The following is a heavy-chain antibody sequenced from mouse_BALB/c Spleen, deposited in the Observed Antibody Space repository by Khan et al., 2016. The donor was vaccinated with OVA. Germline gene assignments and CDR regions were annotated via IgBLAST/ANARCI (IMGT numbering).Heavy chain of an antibody. CDR1: GYTFTSYW. D-gene: IGHD1-1*01. Sequence: VQLQQPGAELVKAGASVKMSCKASGYTFTSYWMHWVKQRLGQGLEWFAETNPTNGRTYYNEKFKSKATLTVDKSSSIAYMLLSGPTFEDSAVYYCARIKKIVATYFDYWGQGTTRTGSS. CDR3: ARIKKIVATYFDY. J-gene: IGHJ2*01. V-gene: IGHV1S81*02. CDR2: TNPTNGRT.